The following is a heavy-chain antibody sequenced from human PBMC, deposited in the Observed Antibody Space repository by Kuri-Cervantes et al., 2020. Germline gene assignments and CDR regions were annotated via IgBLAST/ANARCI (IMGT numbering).Heavy chain of an antibody. V-gene: IGHV3-21*01. CDR3: AKTARLFGWRYYYGMDV. Sequence: GGSLRLSCAASGFTFSSYSMNWVRQAPGKGLEWVSSISSSSSYIYYADSVKGRFTISRDNSKNTLYLQMNSLRAEDTAVYYCAKTARLFGWRYYYGMDVWGQGTTVTVSS. J-gene: IGHJ6*02. CDR1: GFTFSSYS. D-gene: IGHD6-19*01. CDR2: ISSSSSYI.